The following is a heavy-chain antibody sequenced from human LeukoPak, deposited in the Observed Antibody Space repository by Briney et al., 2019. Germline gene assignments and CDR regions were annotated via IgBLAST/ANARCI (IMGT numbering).Heavy chain of an antibody. V-gene: IGHV4-38-2*02. CDR1: GYSISSGYY. CDR3: ARLVDYYYNYMDV. Sequence: SETLSLTCTVSGYSISSGYYWGWIRQPPGKGLEWIGSIYHSGSTYYNPSLKSRVTISVDTSKNQFSLKLSSVTAADTAAYYCARLVDYYYNYMDVWGKGTTITISS. CDR2: IYHSGST. D-gene: IGHD6-6*01. J-gene: IGHJ6*03.